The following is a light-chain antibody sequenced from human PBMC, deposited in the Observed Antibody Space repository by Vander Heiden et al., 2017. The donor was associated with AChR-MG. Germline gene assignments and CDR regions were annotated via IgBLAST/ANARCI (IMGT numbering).Light chain of an antibody. CDR2: DVN. V-gene: IGLV2-11*01. CDR3: CSYAGGSVV. J-gene: IGLJ3*02. CDR1: SSDVGGYDY. Sequence: QSALTQPRSVSGSPGQSVTISCTGTSSDVGGYDYVSWYQQHPGKAPKYMIYDVNKRPSGVPDRFSGSKSGNTASLTISGLQPEDEADYYCCSYAGGSVVFGGGTKLT.